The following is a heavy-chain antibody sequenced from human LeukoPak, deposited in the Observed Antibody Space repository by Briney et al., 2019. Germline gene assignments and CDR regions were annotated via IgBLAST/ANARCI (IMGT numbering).Heavy chain of an antibody. CDR3: ARNYDSIKDVNDY. D-gene: IGHD3-22*01. CDR1: AYRLTSYS. Sequence: GASVTVSHKAAAYRLTSYSLTWVRQAPGQGLEWVGWISSYNGKTNYGKNVQGRVTMTTDTPTSTAYMELRSLRSDDTAIYYCARNYDSIKDVNDYWCQGTLVTVSS. V-gene: IGHV1-18*01. J-gene: IGHJ4*02. CDR2: ISSYNGKT.